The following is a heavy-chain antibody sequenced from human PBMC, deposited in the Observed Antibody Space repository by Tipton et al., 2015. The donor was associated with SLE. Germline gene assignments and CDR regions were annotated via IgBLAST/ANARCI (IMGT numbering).Heavy chain of an antibody. J-gene: IGHJ3*02. CDR3: ATSITIFGVAPDAFDI. Sequence: QSGAEVKKPGASVKVSCKASGYTFTSYGISWVRQAPGQGLEWMGWISAYNGNTNYAQKLQGRVTMTTDTSTSTAYMELRSLRSDDTAVYYCATSITIFGVAPDAFDIWGQGTMVTVSS. D-gene: IGHD3-3*01. V-gene: IGHV1-18*01. CDR2: ISAYNGNT. CDR1: GYTFTSYG.